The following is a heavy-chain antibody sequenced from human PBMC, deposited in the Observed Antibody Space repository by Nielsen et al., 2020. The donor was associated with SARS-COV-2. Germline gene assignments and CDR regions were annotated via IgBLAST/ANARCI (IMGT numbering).Heavy chain of an antibody. CDR2: INWNGGST. V-gene: IGHV3-20*04. D-gene: IGHD3-10*01. CDR3: ARVVSGYYGMDV. J-gene: IGHJ6*02. Sequence: GESLKISCAASGFTFDDYGMSWVRQAPGKGLEWVSGINWNGGSTGYADSVKGRFTISRDNAKNSLYLQMNSLRAEDTAVYYCARVVSGYYGMDVWGQGTTVTVSS. CDR1: GFTFDDYG.